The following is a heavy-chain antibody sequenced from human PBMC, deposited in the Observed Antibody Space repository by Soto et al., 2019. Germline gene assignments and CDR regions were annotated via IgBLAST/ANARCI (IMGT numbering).Heavy chain of an antibody. CDR3: ARVQLKYCSGGSCYSLSAFDI. CDR2: IIPILGIA. J-gene: IGHJ3*02. V-gene: IGHV1-69*02. D-gene: IGHD2-15*01. Sequence: QVQLVQSGAEVKKPGSSVKVSCKASGGTFSSYTIGWVRQAPGQGLEWMGRIIPILGIANYAQKFQGRVTITADKSTSTAYMELSSLRSEDTAVYYCARVQLKYCSGGSCYSLSAFDIWGQGTMVTVSS. CDR1: GGTFSSYT.